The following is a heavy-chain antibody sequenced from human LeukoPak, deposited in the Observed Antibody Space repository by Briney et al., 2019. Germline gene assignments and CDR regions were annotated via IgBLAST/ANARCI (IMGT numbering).Heavy chain of an antibody. CDR2: INWDGGFI. V-gene: IGHV3-43D*03. CDR3: AKDGQRDIVATMRYFDY. D-gene: IGHD5-12*01. J-gene: IGHJ4*02. CDR1: GFPFDDYA. Sequence: SGGSLRLSCTASGFPFDDYAMHWVRQAPGKGLEWGSLINWDGGFIYYADSVKGRFTISRDNSKNSLYLQMNSLRPEDTALYFCAKDGQRDIVATMRYFDYWGQGTLVTVSS.